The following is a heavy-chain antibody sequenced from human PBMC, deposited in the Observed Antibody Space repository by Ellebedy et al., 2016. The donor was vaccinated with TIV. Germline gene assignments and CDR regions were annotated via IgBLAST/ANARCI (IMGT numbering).Heavy chain of an antibody. Sequence: SETLSLTXTVSGDSINTFNYYWGWIRQPPGKELEWIGSISYSGNTFYKPSLQSRVTISLDTSRNQFSLRLTSMTAADTAVYHCARKVNYGDYVDVWGKGTTVTVSS. V-gene: IGHV4-39*01. CDR1: GDSINTFNYY. CDR2: ISYSGNT. J-gene: IGHJ6*03. CDR3: ARKVNYGDYVDV. D-gene: IGHD4-17*01.